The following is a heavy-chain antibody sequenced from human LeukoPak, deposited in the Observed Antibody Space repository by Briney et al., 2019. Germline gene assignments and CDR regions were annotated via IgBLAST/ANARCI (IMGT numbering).Heavy chain of an antibody. CDR3: AKDLVPLPGHNWFDP. Sequence: PGRSLRLSCAASGFTFSSYGMHWVRQAPGKGLEWVAVISYDGSNKYYADSVKGRFTISRDNSKNTLYLQMNSLRVEDTALHYCAKDLVPLPGHNWFDPWGQGTLVTVSS. CDR1: GFTFSSYG. V-gene: IGHV3-30*18. CDR2: ISYDGSNK. J-gene: IGHJ5*02.